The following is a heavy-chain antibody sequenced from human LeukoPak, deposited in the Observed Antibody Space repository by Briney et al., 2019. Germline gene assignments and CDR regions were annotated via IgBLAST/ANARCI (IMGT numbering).Heavy chain of an antibody. Sequence: ASVKVSCKASGYTFTSYGISWVRQAPGQGLEWMGWISAYNGNTNYAQKLQGRVTMTTDTSTSTAYMELRSLRSDDTAVYYCARDSPYDSSGYYPSHWGQGTLVTVSS. D-gene: IGHD3-22*01. CDR3: ARDSPYDSSGYYPSH. J-gene: IGHJ4*02. CDR2: ISAYNGNT. CDR1: GYTFTSYG. V-gene: IGHV1-18*01.